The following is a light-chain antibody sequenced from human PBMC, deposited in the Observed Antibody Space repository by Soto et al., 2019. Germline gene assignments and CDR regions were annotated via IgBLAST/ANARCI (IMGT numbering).Light chain of an antibody. CDR1: QSVSSAL. CDR2: RAS. CDR3: QQYDSSPLT. J-gene: IGKJ4*01. Sequence: EIVLTQSPDTLSLSPGERATLSCRASQSVSSALLAWYQQKPGQAPRLLIYRASTRATGIPDRFTGSGSGTDFPLTISRLEPEDFAVYYCQQYDSSPLTFGGGTKVEIK. V-gene: IGKV3-20*01.